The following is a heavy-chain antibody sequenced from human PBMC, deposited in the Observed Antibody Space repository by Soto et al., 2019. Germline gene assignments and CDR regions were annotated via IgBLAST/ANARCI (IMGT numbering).Heavy chain of an antibody. Sequence: EVQLVESGGGLVQPGRSLRLSCAASGFTFDDYAMHWVRQAPGKGLEWVSGISWNSGSIGYADSVKGRFTISRDNAKNSLYLQTNSLRAEDTAVYYCAKEFRGGVDYWGHGTLVTVSS. CDR3: AKEFRGGVDY. CDR1: GFTFDDYA. D-gene: IGHD2-21*01. CDR2: ISWNSGSI. J-gene: IGHJ4*01. V-gene: IGHV3-9*01.